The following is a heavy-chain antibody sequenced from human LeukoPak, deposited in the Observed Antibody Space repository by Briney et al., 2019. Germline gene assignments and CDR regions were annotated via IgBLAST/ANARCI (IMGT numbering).Heavy chain of an antibody. CDR1: GGSISSGTYY. CDR3: ARDGGYSYGSPYYFDY. CDR2: IYYSGST. J-gene: IGHJ4*02. Sequence: SETLSLTCTVSGGSISSGTYYWSWIRQPPGKGLEWIGYIYYSGSTNYNPSLKSRVTISVDTSKNQFSLKLSSVTAADTAVYYCARDGGYSYGSPYYFDYWGQGTLVTVSS. V-gene: IGHV4-61*01. D-gene: IGHD5-18*01.